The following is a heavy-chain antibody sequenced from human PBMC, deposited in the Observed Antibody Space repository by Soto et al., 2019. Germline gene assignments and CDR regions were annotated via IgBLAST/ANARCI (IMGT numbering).Heavy chain of an antibody. CDR3: ARGGDYVEGDYFGTDV. J-gene: IGHJ6*02. CDR2: IYHGGST. Sequence: RSLTCAVSGGSISSRGYSWSWIRQPPGKGLEWIGYIYHGGSTDYNPSLKSRVTISVERSENQFSLRLSSVTAADTAVYYCARGGDYVEGDYFGTDVWGQGITVTVSS. V-gene: IGHV4-30-2*01. CDR1: GGSISSRGYS. D-gene: IGHD4-17*01.